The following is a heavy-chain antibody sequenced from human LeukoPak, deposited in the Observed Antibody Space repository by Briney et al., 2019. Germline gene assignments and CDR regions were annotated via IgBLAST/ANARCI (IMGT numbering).Heavy chain of an antibody. CDR3: VKAALRYFDWSPDY. J-gene: IGHJ4*02. CDR1: GFTFSRYA. Sequence: GGSLRLSCSASGFTFSRYAMHWVRQAPGKGLEYVSAISSNGGSTYCADSVKGRFTISRDNSKNTLYLQMSSLRAEDTAVYYCVKAALRYFDWSPDYWGQGTLVTVSS. CDR2: ISSNGGST. D-gene: IGHD3-9*01. V-gene: IGHV3-64D*06.